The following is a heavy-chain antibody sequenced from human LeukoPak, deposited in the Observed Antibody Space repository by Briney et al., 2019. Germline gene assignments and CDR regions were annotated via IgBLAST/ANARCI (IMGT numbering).Heavy chain of an antibody. J-gene: IGHJ4*02. V-gene: IGHV4-39*01. Sequence: SETLSLTCTVSGGSISSSSYYWGWIRQPPGKGLEWIGTIYYSGSTYYNPSLKSRVTISVDTSKNQFSLKLSSVTAADTAVYYWAGRILEWLMDYWGQGTLVTVSS. CDR2: IYYSGST. D-gene: IGHD3-3*01. CDR1: GGSISSSSYY. CDR3: AGRILEWLMDY.